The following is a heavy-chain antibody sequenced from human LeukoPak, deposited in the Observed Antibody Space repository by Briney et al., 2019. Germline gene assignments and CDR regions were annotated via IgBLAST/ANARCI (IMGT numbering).Heavy chain of an antibody. V-gene: IGHV3-48*03. D-gene: IGHD1-26*01. CDR2: ISSSGSTI. CDR3: AREGGSLDDFAFDI. Sequence: PGGSLRLSCAASGFTFSSYEMNWVRQAPGKGLEWVSYISSSGSTIYYADSVKGRFTISRDNAKNSLYLQMNSLRAEDTAVYYCAREGGSLDDFAFDIWGQGTMVTVSS. J-gene: IGHJ3*02. CDR1: GFTFSSYE.